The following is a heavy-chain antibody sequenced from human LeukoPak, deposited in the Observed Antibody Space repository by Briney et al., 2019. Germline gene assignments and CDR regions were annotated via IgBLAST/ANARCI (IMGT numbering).Heavy chain of an antibody. CDR1: GYTFTSDY. CDR3: ARDLGVLWFGESDPSYYFDY. Sequence: GASVKVSCKASGYTFTSDYMHWVRQAPGQGLEWMGWINPNSGGTNYAQKFQGRVTMTRDTSISTAYMELSRLRSDDTAVYYCARDLGVLWFGESDPSYYFDYWGQGTLVTVSS. CDR2: INPNSGGT. V-gene: IGHV1-2*02. J-gene: IGHJ4*02. D-gene: IGHD3-10*01.